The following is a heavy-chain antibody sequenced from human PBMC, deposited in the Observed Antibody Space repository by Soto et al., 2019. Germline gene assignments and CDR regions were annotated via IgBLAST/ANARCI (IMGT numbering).Heavy chain of an antibody. Sequence: QVQLVQSGAEVKKPGSSVKVSCKASGGTFNNYGMGWVRQAPGQGREWMGGIIPMIGRTNYAQKFQGRVTLTAVASRITASMELRSLRSDDTAVYYCASWDYDFLTGYSYDDWCQGTLVTVSS. CDR1: GGTFNNYG. D-gene: IGHD3-9*01. CDR3: ASWDYDFLTGYSYDD. CDR2: IIPMIGRT. J-gene: IGHJ4*02. V-gene: IGHV1-69*01.